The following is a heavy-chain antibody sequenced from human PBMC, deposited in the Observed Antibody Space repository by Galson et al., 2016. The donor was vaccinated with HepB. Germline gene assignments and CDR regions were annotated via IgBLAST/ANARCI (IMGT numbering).Heavy chain of an antibody. CDR1: GFTFTTYA. V-gene: IGHV3-23*01. CDR2: ISGSGATT. CDR3: VQGSTAPAV. Sequence: SLRLSCAASGFTFTTYAMNWVRQAPGAGLEWVSGISGSGATTYYADSVKGRFTLSRDNSKNTLYLQMNSLRAEDTAVYYCVQGSTAPAVWGKGTTVTVSS. J-gene: IGHJ6*04. D-gene: IGHD1-26*01.